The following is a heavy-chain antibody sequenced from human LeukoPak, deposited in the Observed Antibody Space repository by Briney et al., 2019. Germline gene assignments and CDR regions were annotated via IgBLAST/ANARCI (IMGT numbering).Heavy chain of an antibody. CDR1: GFVFRSFG. D-gene: IGHD2-2*01. Sequence: GGSLRLSCAASGFVFRSFGMHWVRQAPGKGLEWVAFIRYDGSNKHYADSVKGRFTISRDNSKNTLYLQMNRLRAEDTSVYYCAKVLPAALDLDHWGQGTLVTASS. CDR2: IRYDGSNK. CDR3: AKVLPAALDLDH. J-gene: IGHJ4*02. V-gene: IGHV3-30*02.